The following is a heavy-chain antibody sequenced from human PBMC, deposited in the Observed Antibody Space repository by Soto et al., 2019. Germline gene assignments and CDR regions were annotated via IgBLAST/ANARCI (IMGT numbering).Heavy chain of an antibody. CDR2: IYYSGST. CDR3: ARDDRDCTNGVCYTHLFDY. D-gene: IGHD2-8*01. V-gene: IGHV4-59*01. J-gene: IGHJ4*02. CDR1: GGSISSYY. Sequence: SETLSLTCTVSGGSISSYYWSWIRQPPGKGLEWIGYIYYSGSTNYNPSLKSRVTISVETSKNQFSLKLSSVTAADTAVYYCARDDRDCTNGVCYTHLFDYWGQGTLVTVSS.